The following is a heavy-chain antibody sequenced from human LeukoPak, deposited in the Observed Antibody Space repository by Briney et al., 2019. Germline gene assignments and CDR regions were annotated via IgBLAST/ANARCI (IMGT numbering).Heavy chain of an antibody. J-gene: IGHJ4*02. CDR2: ITPIFGTA. CDR3: ARGPPDSSGYYAGD. Sequence: ASVKVSCKASGGTFISYAISWVRQAPGQGLEWMGGITPIFGTANYAQKFQGRVTITADESTSTAYMELSSLRSEDTAVYYCARGPPDSSGYYAGDWGQGTLVTVSS. D-gene: IGHD3-22*01. CDR1: GGTFISYA. V-gene: IGHV1-69*13.